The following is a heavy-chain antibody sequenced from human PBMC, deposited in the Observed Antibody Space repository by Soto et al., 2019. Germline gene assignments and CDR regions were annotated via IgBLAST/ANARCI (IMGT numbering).Heavy chain of an antibody. CDR3: ARDHHSGSYYGVDAFDI. CDR2: IYYSGST. V-gene: IGHV4-31*03. D-gene: IGHD1-26*01. J-gene: IGHJ3*02. CDR1: GGSISSGGYY. Sequence: PSETLSLTCTVSGGSISSGGYYWSWIRQHPGKGLEWIGYIYYSGSTYYNPSLKSRVTISVDTSKNQFSLKLSSVTAADTAVYYCARDHHSGSYYGVDAFDIWGQGTMVTVSS.